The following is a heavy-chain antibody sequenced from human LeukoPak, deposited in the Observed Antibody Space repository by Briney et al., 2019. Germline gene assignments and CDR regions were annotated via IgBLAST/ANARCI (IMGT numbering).Heavy chain of an antibody. Sequence: PSETLSLTCAVSGYSISSGYYWGWIRQPPGKGLEWIGSIYHSGSTYYNPSLKSRVTISVDTSKNQFSLKLSSVTAADTAVYYCARDTLLWFGEQPDYWGQGTLVTVSS. J-gene: IGHJ4*02. CDR2: IYHSGST. CDR1: GYSISSGYY. D-gene: IGHD3-10*01. CDR3: ARDTLLWFGEQPDY. V-gene: IGHV4-38-2*02.